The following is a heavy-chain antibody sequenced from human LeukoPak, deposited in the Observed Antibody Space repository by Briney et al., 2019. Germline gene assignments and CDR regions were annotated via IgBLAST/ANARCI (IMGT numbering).Heavy chain of an antibody. CDR3: AKVGGGYCGSTSCHFDY. CDR2: IRYHGSDK. V-gene: IGHV3-30*02. J-gene: IGHJ4*02. CDR1: GFTFNNYC. Sequence: GGSLRLSCAASGFTFNNYCMHWVRQVPGKGLEWVAFIRYHGSDKYYTDSVKRRFTISGDTSKNTLYLQMNSVRAVDTAVYYCAKVGGGYCGSTSCHFDYWGERTLGTVSS. D-gene: IGHD2-2*01.